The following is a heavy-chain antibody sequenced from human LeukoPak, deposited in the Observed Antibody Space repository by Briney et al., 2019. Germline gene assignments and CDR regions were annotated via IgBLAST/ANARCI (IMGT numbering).Heavy chain of an antibody. CDR1: GFTFSRNA. Sequence: QPGGSLRLSCAASGFTFSRNAIHWVRQGPGKGLEWVSYIAHHGSNKYYADSVKGLFTISRDNSKRTLYLQMNSLRADDTAVYYCAKDGSWSCTDWGQGTLVTVSS. V-gene: IGHV3-30*02. D-gene: IGHD2-8*02. CDR3: AKDGSWSCTD. CDR2: IAHHGSNK. J-gene: IGHJ4*02.